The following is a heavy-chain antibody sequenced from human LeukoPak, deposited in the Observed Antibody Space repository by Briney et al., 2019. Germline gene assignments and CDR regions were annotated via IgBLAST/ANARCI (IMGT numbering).Heavy chain of an antibody. D-gene: IGHD2-2*01. CDR3: ARGDGYQLPLLDY. CDR2: ISYDGSNK. Sequence: QVQLVESGGGVVQPVRSLRLSCAASGFTFSSYAMHWVRQAPGKGLEGVAVISYDGSNKYYADSVKGRFTISRDNSKNTLYLQMNSLRAEDTVVYYCARGDGYQLPLLDYWGQGTLVTVSS. CDR1: GFTFSSYA. V-gene: IGHV3-30*04. J-gene: IGHJ4*02.